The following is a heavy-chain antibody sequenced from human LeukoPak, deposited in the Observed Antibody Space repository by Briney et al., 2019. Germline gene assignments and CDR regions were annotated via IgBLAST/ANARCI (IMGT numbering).Heavy chain of an antibody. J-gene: IGHJ6*02. CDR1: GYTFTGYY. D-gene: IGHD3-10*01. CDR2: INPNSGGT. Sequence: ASVKVSCKASGYTFTGYYMHWVRQAPGRGLEWMGWINPNSGGTNYAQKFQGWVTMTRDTSISTAYMELSRLRSDDTAVYYCAREAPSYGSGLYYYYYGMDVWGQGTTVTVSS. V-gene: IGHV1-2*04. CDR3: AREAPSYGSGLYYYYYGMDV.